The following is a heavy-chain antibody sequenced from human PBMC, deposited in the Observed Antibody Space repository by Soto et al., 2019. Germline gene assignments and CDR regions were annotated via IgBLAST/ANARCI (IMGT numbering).Heavy chain of an antibody. D-gene: IGHD5-12*01. V-gene: IGHV4-30-4*01. CDR1: GCSISSGGYY. CDR3: DRDGYAWVY. CDR2: LYYRGST. Sequence: QVQLQESVPGLGNPSQTLSLTCTVSGCSISSGGYYWSWIRQPPGKGLEWIGYLYYRGSTYYHPSLKSRVTKSVGTSKFSFSKKLSSVSAADTALYYCDRDGYAWVYWAQGSLVTVYS. J-gene: IGHJ4*02.